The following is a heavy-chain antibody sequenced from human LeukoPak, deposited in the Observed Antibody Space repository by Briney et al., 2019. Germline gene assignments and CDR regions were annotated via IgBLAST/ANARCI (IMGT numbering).Heavy chain of an antibody. Sequence: ATVKVSCKASGYTFTGYYMHWVRQAPGQGLEWMGWINLNSGGTNYAQKFQGRVTMTRDTSISTAYMELSRLRSDDTAVYYCARAGAGYSSSWYRFDYWGQGTLVTVSS. V-gene: IGHV1-2*02. CDR1: GYTFTGYY. CDR2: INLNSGGT. J-gene: IGHJ4*02. D-gene: IGHD6-13*01. CDR3: ARAGAGYSSSWYRFDY.